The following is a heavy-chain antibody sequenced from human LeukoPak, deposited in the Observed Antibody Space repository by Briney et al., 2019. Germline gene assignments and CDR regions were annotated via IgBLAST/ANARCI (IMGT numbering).Heavy chain of an antibody. CDR1: GFTFDDYA. CDR2: ISWNSGSI. Sequence: GGSLRLSCAASGFTFDDYAMHWVRQAPGKGLEWVSGISWNSGSIGYADSVKGRFTISRDNSKNTLYLQMNSLRAEDTAVYYCSELGITMIGGVWGKGTTVTISS. CDR3: SELGITMIGGV. V-gene: IGHV3-9*01. D-gene: IGHD3-10*02. J-gene: IGHJ6*04.